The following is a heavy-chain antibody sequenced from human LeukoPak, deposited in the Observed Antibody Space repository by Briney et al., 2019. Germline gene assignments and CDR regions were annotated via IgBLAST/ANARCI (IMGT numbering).Heavy chain of an antibody. CDR2: INPNSGGT. J-gene: IGHJ3*02. CDR1: GYTFTVYY. Sequence: GASVTVSCKASGYTFTVYYMHWVRQAPGQGVEWMGWINPNSGGTNYAQKFLGRITITRDTSISTAYMELSRLRSDDTAVYYCASATTYCGADCYPLDAFDIWGQGTMVTVSS. V-gene: IGHV1-2*02. CDR3: ASATTYCGADCYPLDAFDI. D-gene: IGHD2-21*02.